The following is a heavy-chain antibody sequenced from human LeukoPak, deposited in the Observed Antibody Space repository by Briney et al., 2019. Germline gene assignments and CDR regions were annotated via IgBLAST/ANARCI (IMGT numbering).Heavy chain of an antibody. CDR2: IYYSGST. Sequence: SETLSLTCTVSGSSISSSSYYWSWIRQPPGKGLEWIGSIYYSGSTYYNPSLKSRVTISVDTSKNQSSLKLSSVTAADTAVYYCASHYRLSYSSSWPWGQGTLVTVSS. CDR3: ASHYRLSYSSSWP. CDR1: GSSISSSSYY. V-gene: IGHV4-39*01. D-gene: IGHD6-13*01. J-gene: IGHJ5*02.